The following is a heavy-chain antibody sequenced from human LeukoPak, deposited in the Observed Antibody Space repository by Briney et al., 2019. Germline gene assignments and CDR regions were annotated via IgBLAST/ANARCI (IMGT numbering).Heavy chain of an antibody. Sequence: PSETLSLTCTVSGGSISSGSYSWNWIRQPAGKGLEWIGRIYTSGSTNYNPSLKSRLTISVDTSKNQFSLKLSSVTAADTAVYYCARAEWELDDAFGIWGQGTMVTVSS. CDR2: IYTSGST. D-gene: IGHD1-26*01. J-gene: IGHJ3*02. CDR3: ARAEWELDDAFGI. CDR1: GGSISSGSYS. V-gene: IGHV4-61*02.